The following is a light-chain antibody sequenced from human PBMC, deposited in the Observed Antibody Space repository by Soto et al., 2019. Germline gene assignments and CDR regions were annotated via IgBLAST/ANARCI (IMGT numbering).Light chain of an antibody. CDR1: QSVSSN. CDR2: DAS. V-gene: IGKV3-11*01. Sequence: EIVLTQSPATLSLSPGERATLSCRPSQSVSSNLVWYQQKPGQAPRLLIYDASNRATGIPARFSGSGSGADFTLTISSLEPEDFAVYYCQQRSTLITFGQGTRLEIK. J-gene: IGKJ5*01. CDR3: QQRSTLIT.